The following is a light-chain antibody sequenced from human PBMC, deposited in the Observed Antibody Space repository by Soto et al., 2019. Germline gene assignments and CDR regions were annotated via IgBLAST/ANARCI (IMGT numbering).Light chain of an antibody. V-gene: IGKV1-39*01. CDR3: QQANSFPLT. CDR2: AAS. Sequence: DIQMTQSPSSLSASVEDRVIITCRASQSISNHLNWYQQKPGKAPKLLIYAASSLQSGVPSRFSGSGSGTDFTLTISSLQPEDFATYYCQQANSFPLTFGGGTKVEIK. CDR1: QSISNH. J-gene: IGKJ4*01.